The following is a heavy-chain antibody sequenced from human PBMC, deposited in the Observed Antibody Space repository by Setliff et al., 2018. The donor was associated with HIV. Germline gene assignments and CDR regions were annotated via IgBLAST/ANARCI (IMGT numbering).Heavy chain of an antibody. V-gene: IGHV4-4*02. CDR3: ARLRVAIFGVMMTDDAFDI. J-gene: IGHJ3*02. CDR1: GGSISGNHW. CDR2: ISHSGSI. Sequence: SETLSLTCAVFGGSISGNHWWSWVRQPPGKGLEWIGVISHSGSINYNPSLKSRVTMSVDKSKNEFSLKLSSVTAADTAVYYCARLRVAIFGVMMTDDAFDIWGQGTMVTVSS. D-gene: IGHD3-3*01.